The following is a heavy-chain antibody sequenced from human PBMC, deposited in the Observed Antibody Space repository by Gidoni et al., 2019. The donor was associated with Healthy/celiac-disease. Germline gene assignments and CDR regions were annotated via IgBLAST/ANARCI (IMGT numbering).Heavy chain of an antibody. Sequence: EVQLVESGGGLVQPVRSLRLSCAASGFTFDDYAMHWVRQAPGKGLEWVSGISWNSGSIGYADSVKGRFTISRDNAKNSLYLQMNSLRAEDTALYYCAKDLNKAAAGYFDYWGQGTLVTVSS. V-gene: IGHV3-9*01. CDR2: ISWNSGSI. D-gene: IGHD6-13*01. J-gene: IGHJ4*02. CDR1: GFTFDDYA. CDR3: AKDLNKAAAGYFDY.